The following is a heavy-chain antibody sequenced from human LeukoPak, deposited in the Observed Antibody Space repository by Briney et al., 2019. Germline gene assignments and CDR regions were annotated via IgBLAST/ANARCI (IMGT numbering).Heavy chain of an antibody. V-gene: IGHV1-18*01. Sequence: GASVKVFCKASGYTFTVNGINWVRQAPGQGLEWLGWISGHNGNTDYAQNVQGRVTMTTDTSTDTLYMELRSLSSDDTALYYCAGSAQFHDAFDVWGQGTMVTVSS. CDR3: AGSAQFHDAFDV. CDR1: GYTFTVNG. J-gene: IGHJ3*01. CDR2: ISGHNGNT.